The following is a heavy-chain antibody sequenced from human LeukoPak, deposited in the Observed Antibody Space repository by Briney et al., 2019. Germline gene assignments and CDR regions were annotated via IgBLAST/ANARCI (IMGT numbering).Heavy chain of an antibody. D-gene: IGHD3-16*01. Sequence: SETLSLTCAVYGGSFSGYYWSWIRQPLGEGLEWIGEINHSGSTNYNPSLKSRVTISVDTSKNQFSLKLRSVTAADTAVYYCARPRPGGGWFDYWGQGTLVTVSS. CDR3: ARPRPGGGWFDY. V-gene: IGHV4-34*01. CDR1: GGSFSGYY. CDR2: INHSGST. J-gene: IGHJ4*02.